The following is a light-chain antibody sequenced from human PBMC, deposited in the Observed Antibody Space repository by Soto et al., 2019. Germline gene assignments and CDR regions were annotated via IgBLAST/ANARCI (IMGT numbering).Light chain of an antibody. CDR3: QQYGRSPPMYT. J-gene: IGKJ2*01. Sequence: EILLTQSPGTLSLSPGERATLSCRASQSVISSYLAWYQQKPGQAPRLLIYGASSRATGIPDRFSGSGSGKDFTLTISRLEPEDFAVYYCQQYGRSPPMYTFGQGTKLESK. CDR2: GAS. V-gene: IGKV3-20*01. CDR1: QSVISSY.